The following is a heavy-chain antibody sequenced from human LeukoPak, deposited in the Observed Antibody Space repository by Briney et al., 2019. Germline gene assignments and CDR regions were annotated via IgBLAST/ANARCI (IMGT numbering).Heavy chain of an antibody. CDR2: INNSVST. CDR3: ARAPPRNYGSGSYYNRRWFDP. CDR1: GGSFSGYY. J-gene: IGHJ5*02. D-gene: IGHD3-10*01. V-gene: IGHV4-34*01. Sequence: PSETLSLTCAVYGGSFSGYYWSWIRQPPGKGLEWIGEINNSVSTNYNPSLKSRVIISVDTSQNPFSLKLSSVTAADTAVYYCARAPPRNYGSGSYYNRRWFDPRGQGTLVTVSS.